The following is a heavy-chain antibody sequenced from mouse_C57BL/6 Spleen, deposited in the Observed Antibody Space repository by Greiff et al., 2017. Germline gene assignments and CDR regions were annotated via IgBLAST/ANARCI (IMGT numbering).Heavy chain of an antibody. V-gene: IGHV5-17*01. CDR1: GFTFSDYG. CDR2: ISSGSSTI. Sequence: EVQLLESGGGLVKPGGSLKLSCAASGFTFSDYGMHWVRQAPEKGLEWVAYISSGSSTIYYADTVKGRFPISRYNAKNTLFLQMTSLRSEYTAMYYCARPTFYDGRSLHFDYWGQGTTLTVSS. CDR3: ARPTFYDGRSLHFDY. J-gene: IGHJ2*01. D-gene: IGHD1-1*01.